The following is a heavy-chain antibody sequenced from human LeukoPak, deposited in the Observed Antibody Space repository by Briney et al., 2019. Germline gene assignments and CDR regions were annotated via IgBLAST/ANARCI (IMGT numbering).Heavy chain of an antibody. D-gene: IGHD6-19*01. CDR1: GGSISSGDYY. V-gene: IGHV4-30-4*01. Sequence: SETLSLTCTVSGGSISSGDYYWSWIRQPPGKGLEWIGYIYYSGSTYYNPSLKSRVTISVDTSKNQFSLKLSSVTAADTAVYYCARTKYSRGGLDIWGQGTMVTVSS. CDR2: IYYSGST. J-gene: IGHJ3*02. CDR3: ARTKYSRGGLDI.